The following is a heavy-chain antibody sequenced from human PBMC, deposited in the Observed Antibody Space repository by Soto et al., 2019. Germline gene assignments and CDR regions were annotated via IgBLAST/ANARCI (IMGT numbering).Heavy chain of an antibody. D-gene: IGHD2-8*01. CDR2: INPNSGGT. J-gene: IGHJ6*02. V-gene: IGHV1-2*02. CDR1: GYTFTGYY. CDR3: ARAYCTNGVCYMANWLDP. Sequence: ASVKVSCKASGYTFTGYYMHWVRQAPGQGLEWMGWINPNSGGTNYAQKFQGRVTMTRDTSISTAYMELSRLRSDDTAVYYCARAYCTNGVCYMANWLDPWGQGTTVTVSS.